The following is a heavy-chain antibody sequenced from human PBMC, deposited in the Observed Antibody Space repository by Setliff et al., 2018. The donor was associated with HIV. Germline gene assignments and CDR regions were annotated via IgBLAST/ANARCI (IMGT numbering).Heavy chain of an antibody. V-gene: IGHV3-49*04. CDR1: GFTFGDYA. D-gene: IGHD2-2*02. Sequence: PGGSLRLSCTASGFTFGDYAMNWVRQAPGKGLEWVGFIRSKAYGGTTEYAASVKGRSTISRDDSKSIAYLQMNSLKTEDTAVYYCTRVREVPAAIPDYYYYMDVWGKGTTVTVSS. J-gene: IGHJ6*03. CDR2: IRSKAYGGTT. CDR3: TRVREVPAAIPDYYYYMDV.